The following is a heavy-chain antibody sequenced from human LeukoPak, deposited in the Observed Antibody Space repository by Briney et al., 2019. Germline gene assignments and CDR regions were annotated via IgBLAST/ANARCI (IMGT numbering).Heavy chain of an antibody. D-gene: IGHD3-10*01. V-gene: IGHV3-21*01. CDR3: ARAGNYYGRHTNWFDP. Sequence: GGSLRLSCAASGFTFSSYSMNWVRQAPGKGLEWVSSISSGTSYIYYADSVKGRFTISRDNAKNSLYPQMNSLRAEDTAVYYCARAGNYYGRHTNWFDPWGQGTLVTVSS. CDR2: ISSGTSYI. J-gene: IGHJ5*02. CDR1: GFTFSSYS.